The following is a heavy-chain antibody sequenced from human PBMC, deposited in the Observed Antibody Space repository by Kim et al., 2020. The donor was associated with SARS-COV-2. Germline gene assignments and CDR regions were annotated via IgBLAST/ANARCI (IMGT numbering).Heavy chain of an antibody. J-gene: IGHJ4*02. CDR1: GGSISSTSYH. Sequence: SETPSLTCTVSGGSISSTSYHWSWIRQSPGKGLEWIGSIHYGGNTYYNASLKSRVTISPDTSKNQLSLKLSSVTAADTAIYYCARIRVENTGWTPFDYWGQGTLVTVSS. CDR2: IHYGGNT. D-gene: IGHD6-19*01. V-gene: IGHV4-39*05. CDR3: ARIRVENTGWTPFDY.